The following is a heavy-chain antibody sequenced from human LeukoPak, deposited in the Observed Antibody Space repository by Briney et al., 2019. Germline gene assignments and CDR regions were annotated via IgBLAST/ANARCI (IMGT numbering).Heavy chain of an antibody. V-gene: IGHV4-39*07. CDR2: IYDSGST. J-gene: IGHJ4*02. CDR1: GGSIRSSYYY. CDR3: ARDFDTAPDY. D-gene: IGHD5-18*01. Sequence: SETLSLTCTVSGGSIRSSYYYWGWIRQPPGKGLEWIGSIYDSGSTYYNPSLKSRVTISVDTSKNQFSLKLSSVTAADTAVYYCARDFDTAPDYWGQGTLVTVSS.